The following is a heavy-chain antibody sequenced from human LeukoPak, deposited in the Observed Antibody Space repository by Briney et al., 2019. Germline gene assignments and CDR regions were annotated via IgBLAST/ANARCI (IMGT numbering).Heavy chain of an antibody. D-gene: IGHD3-10*01. CDR2: INTNTGNP. Sequence: GASVKVSCKASGYTFTGYYMHWVRQAPGQGLEWMGWINTNTGNPTYAQGFTGRFVFSLDTSVSTAYLQISSLKAEDTAVYYCARDLYYGSGSYSRWFDPWGQGTLVTVSS. V-gene: IGHV7-4-1*02. J-gene: IGHJ5*02. CDR1: GYTFTGYY. CDR3: ARDLYYGSGSYSRWFDP.